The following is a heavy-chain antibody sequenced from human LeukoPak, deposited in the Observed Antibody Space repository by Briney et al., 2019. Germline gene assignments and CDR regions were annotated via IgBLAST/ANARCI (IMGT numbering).Heavy chain of an antibody. CDR1: GDSISDYY. J-gene: IGHJ4*02. V-gene: IGHV4-59*01. CDR3: ARDSGPSGSYRFDN. D-gene: IGHD3-10*01. Sequence: SETLSLTCTVSGDSISDYYWTWIRQTPGTGLERIGYINYSGSTNYNPSLNRRVTMAVDTSKNHFSLKLTSVTAADTAVYYCARDSGPSGSYRFDNWGQGTLVTVSS. CDR2: INYSGST.